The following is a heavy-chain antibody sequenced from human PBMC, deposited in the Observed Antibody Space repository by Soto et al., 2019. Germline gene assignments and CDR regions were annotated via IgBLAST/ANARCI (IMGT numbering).Heavy chain of an antibody. J-gene: IGHJ5*02. D-gene: IGHD3-10*01. CDR3: ARTKYYYGSGSYYPYNWFDP. Sequence: ETLSLTCAVYGGSFSGYYWSWIRQPPGKGLEWIGEINHSGSTNYNPSLKSRVTISVDTSKNQFSLKLSSVTAADTAVYYCARTKYYYGSGSYYPYNWFDPWGQGTLVTVSS. CDR2: INHSGST. CDR1: GGSFSGYY. V-gene: IGHV4-34*01.